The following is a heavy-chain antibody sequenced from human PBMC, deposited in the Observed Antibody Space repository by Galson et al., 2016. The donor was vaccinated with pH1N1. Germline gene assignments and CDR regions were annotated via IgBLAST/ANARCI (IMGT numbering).Heavy chain of an antibody. CDR2: INPNRGAS. V-gene: IGHV1-2*06. Sequence: SVKVSCKASGYTFTSLYIHWVRQAPGQGLEWMGRINPNRGASNFAQKFQGRVAMTSDTSISTAYMELNSLRAEDTAVYFCAKGLGSDWAFDYWGQGTLVTVSS. CDR3: AKGLGSDWAFDY. J-gene: IGHJ4*02. D-gene: IGHD6-19*01. CDR1: GYTFTSLY.